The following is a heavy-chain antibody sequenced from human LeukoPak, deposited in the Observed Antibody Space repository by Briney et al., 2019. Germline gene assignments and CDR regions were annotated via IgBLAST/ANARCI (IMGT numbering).Heavy chain of an antibody. V-gene: IGHV1-2*02. Sequence: GASVKISCKASGYTFRGNYIHWLRQAPGQRLEWMGWIDANNGDTKSAQKFQGRVTMSRDTSISTAYMDLSSLSPDDAAVYYCARDPSSVTLYFFDYWGQGTLVTVSS. CDR2: IDANNGDT. J-gene: IGHJ4*02. CDR1: GYTFRGNY. D-gene: IGHD4-11*01. CDR3: ARDPSSVTLYFFDY.